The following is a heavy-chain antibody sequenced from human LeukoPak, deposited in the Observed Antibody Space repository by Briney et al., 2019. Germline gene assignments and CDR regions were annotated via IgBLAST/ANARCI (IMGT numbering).Heavy chain of an antibody. CDR3: ATLIVATGEVFDY. D-gene: IGHD5-12*01. CDR2: ISGSGGST. Sequence: GGSLRLSCAASGFTFSSYAMSWVRQAPGKGLEWVSAISGSGGSTYYADSVKGRFTISRDNSKNTLYLQMNSLRAEDTAVYYCATLIVATGEVFDYWGQGTLVTVSS. V-gene: IGHV3-23*01. J-gene: IGHJ4*02. CDR1: GFTFSSYA.